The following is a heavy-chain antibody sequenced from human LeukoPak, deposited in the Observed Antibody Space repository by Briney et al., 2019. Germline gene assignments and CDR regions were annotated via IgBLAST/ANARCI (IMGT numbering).Heavy chain of an antibody. V-gene: IGHV3-23*01. J-gene: IGHJ4*02. CDR3: AKDRQYYDILTGYYSSY. CDR2: ISGSGGST. CDR1: GFTFSSYA. Sequence: GGSLRLSCAASGFTFSSYAMSWVRQAPGKGLEWVSAISGSGGSTYYADSVKGRFTISRDNSKNTLYLHMNSLRAEDTAVYYCAKDRQYYDILTGYYSSYWGQGTLVTVSS. D-gene: IGHD3-9*01.